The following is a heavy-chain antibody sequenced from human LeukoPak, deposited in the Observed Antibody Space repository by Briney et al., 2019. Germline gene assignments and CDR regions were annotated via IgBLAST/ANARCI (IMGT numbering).Heavy chain of an antibody. Sequence: GGSLRLSCAASGFTFSSYAMSWVRQAPGKGLEWVSAISGSGGSTYYADSVKGRFTISRDNSKNTLYLQMNSLRAEDTAVYYCAKCGSLRTWLPELTYWGQGTLVTVSS. CDR1: GFTFSSYA. CDR3: AKCGSLRTWLPELTY. CDR2: ISGSGGST. J-gene: IGHJ4*02. D-gene: IGHD5-18*01. V-gene: IGHV3-23*01.